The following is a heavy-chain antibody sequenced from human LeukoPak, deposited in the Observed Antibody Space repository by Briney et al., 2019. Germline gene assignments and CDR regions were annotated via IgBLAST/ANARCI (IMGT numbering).Heavy chain of an antibody. Sequence: GSLRLSCAASGFTFSSYSMNWVRQPPGKGLEWIGSIYYSGSTYYNPSLKSRVTISVDTSKNQFSLKLSSVTDADTAVYYCARRRYSSSWYFDYWGQGTLVTVSS. CDR2: IYYSGST. D-gene: IGHD6-13*01. J-gene: IGHJ4*02. CDR3: ARRRYSSSWYFDY. CDR1: GFTFSSYSMN. V-gene: IGHV4-39*01.